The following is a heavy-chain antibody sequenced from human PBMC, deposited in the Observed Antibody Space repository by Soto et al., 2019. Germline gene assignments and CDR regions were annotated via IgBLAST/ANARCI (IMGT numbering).Heavy chain of an antibody. CDR3: ARISAYHFDY. Sequence: PSETLSLTCAVSGGSIRSNNWWSWVRQPPGKGLEWIGEIYHSGVTNYNPSLKSRVTISVDKSKNQFSLKLSSLTAADTDVYYCARISAYHFDYWGQGTLVTVSS. CDR2: IYHSGVT. CDR1: GGSIRSNNW. V-gene: IGHV4-4*02. J-gene: IGHJ4*02. D-gene: IGHD3-16*01.